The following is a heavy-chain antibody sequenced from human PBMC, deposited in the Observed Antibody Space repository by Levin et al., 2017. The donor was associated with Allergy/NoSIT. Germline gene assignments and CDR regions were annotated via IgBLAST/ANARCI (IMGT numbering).Heavy chain of an antibody. CDR3: ARVVFPDY. D-gene: IGHD2-15*01. Sequence: GESLKISCAASGFTFSDYYMSWIRQAPGKGLEWVSYISSSSSYTNYADSVKGRFTISRDNAKNSLYLQMNSLRAEDTAVYYCARVVFPDYWGQGTLVTVSS. CDR2: ISSSSSYT. V-gene: IGHV3-11*05. CDR1: GFTFSDYY. J-gene: IGHJ4*02.